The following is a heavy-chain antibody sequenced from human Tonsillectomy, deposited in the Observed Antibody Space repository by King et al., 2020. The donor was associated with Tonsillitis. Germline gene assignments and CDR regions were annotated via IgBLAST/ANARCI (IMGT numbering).Heavy chain of an antibody. D-gene: IGHD3-22*01. V-gene: IGHV4-39*07. CDR2: IYYSGST. CDR1: GGSISSSSYY. Sequence: QLQESGPGLVKPSETLSLTCTVSGGSISSSSYYWGWIRQPPGKGLEWIGSIYYSGSTYYNPSLKSRVTISVDTSKNQFSLKLRSVTAADTAVYYCARHYYDSSGYYRDYWGQGTLVTVSS. J-gene: IGHJ4*02. CDR3: ARHYYDSSGYYRDY.